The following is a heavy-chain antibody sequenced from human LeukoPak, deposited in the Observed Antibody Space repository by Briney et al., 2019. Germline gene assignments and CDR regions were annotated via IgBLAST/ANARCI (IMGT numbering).Heavy chain of an antibody. Sequence: SETLSLTCTVSGGSISSSSYYWGWIRQPPGKGLEWIGSIYYSGSTYYNPSLKSRVTISVDTSKNQFSLKLSSVTAADTAVYYCASAGPRGGLGSWFDPWGQGTLVTVSS. CDR2: IYYSGST. J-gene: IGHJ5*02. CDR1: GGSISSSSYY. CDR3: ASAGPRGGLGSWFDP. D-gene: IGHD3-16*01. V-gene: IGHV4-39*01.